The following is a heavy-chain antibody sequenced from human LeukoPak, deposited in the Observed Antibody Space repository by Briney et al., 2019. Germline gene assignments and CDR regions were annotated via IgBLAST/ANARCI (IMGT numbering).Heavy chain of an antibody. J-gene: IGHJ4*02. CDR3: ARDVGGGYNWDY. Sequence: SETLSLTCTVSGGSLSSYYWSWIRQPPGKGLEWIGYIYYSGSTNYNPSLKSRVTISVDTSKNQFSLKLSSVTAADTAVYYCARDVGGGYNWDYWGQGTLVTVSS. CDR2: IYYSGST. CDR1: GGSLSSYY. V-gene: IGHV4-59*01. D-gene: IGHD5-24*01.